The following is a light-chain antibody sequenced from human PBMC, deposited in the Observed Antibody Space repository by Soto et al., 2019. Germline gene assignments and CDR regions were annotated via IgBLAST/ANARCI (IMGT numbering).Light chain of an antibody. CDR2: AAS. J-gene: IGKJ3*01. Sequence: DIQMTQPPSSLSASVGDRVTITCRASQSISSYLNWYQQKPGKAPKLLIYAASSLQSGVPSRFSGSGSGTDFTLTISSLPPEYFATYYCQQSYSTSPFTFGPGTKVDIK. V-gene: IGKV1-39*01. CDR1: QSISSY. CDR3: QQSYSTSPFT.